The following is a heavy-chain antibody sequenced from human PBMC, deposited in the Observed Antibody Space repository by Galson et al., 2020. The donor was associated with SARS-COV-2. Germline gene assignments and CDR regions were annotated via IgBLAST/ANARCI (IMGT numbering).Heavy chain of an antibody. D-gene: IGHD3-22*01. CDR1: GGTFSTYV. J-gene: IGHJ6*02. CDR2: IIPIFGTA. V-gene: IGHV1-69*13. Sequence: SAKVSCKASGGTFSTYVISWVRQAPGQGLEWMGGIIPIFGTAKYAQKFQGRVTITADESASTAYMELSSLRSEDTAVYYCARRPHYDSSAAYYFDIDVWGQGTTVTVSS. CDR3: ARRPHYDSSAAYYFDIDV.